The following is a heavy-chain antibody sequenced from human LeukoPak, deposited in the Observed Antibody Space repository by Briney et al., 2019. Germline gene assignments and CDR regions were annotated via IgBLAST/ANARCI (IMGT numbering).Heavy chain of an antibody. D-gene: IGHD2-2*02. CDR2: ISGSGGST. J-gene: IGHJ5*02. Sequence: GGSLRLSSAASGFTFSSYAMTWVRQAPEKGVEWVSAISGSGGSTYYADSVKGRFTISRDNSKNTLYLQMNSLRAEDTAVYYCTKTAPAAIYWFDPWGQGTLVTVSS. CDR3: TKTAPAAIYWFDP. CDR1: GFTFSSYA. V-gene: IGHV3-23*01.